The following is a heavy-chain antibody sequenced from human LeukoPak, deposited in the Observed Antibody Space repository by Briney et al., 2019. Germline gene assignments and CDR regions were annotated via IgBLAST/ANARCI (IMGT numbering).Heavy chain of an antibody. CDR2: INPDGSTI. Sequence: PGGSLRLSCAASGFTFSNYWVHWVRHAPGKGLAWVSRINPDGSTINYADSVKGRFTISRDNAKNTLYLQMNSLRAEDTAVYYCATAGNYRFDYWGQGTLVTVSS. V-gene: IGHV3-74*01. CDR1: GFTFSNYW. D-gene: IGHD1-7*01. J-gene: IGHJ4*02. CDR3: ATAGNYRFDY.